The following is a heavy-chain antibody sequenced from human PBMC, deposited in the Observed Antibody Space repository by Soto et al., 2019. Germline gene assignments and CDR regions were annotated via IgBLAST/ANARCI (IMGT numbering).Heavy chain of an antibody. CDR3: ATIPYTNCSSTSCYPYYYYYMDV. J-gene: IGHJ6*03. CDR2: IWYDGSNK. CDR1: GFTFSSYG. V-gene: IGHV3-33*01. Sequence: GGSLRLSCAASGFTFSSYGMHWVRQAPGKGLEWVAVIWYDGSNKYYADSVKGRFTISRDNSKNTLYLQMNSLRAEDTAVYYCATIPYTNCSSTSCYPYYYYYMDVWGKGTTVTVSS. D-gene: IGHD2-2*01.